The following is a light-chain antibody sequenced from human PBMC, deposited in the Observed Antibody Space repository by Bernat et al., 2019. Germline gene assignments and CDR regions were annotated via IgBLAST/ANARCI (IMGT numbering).Light chain of an antibody. CDR1: QSVLYSSDNKNY. CDR3: QQYYSTPIN. J-gene: IGKJ5*01. V-gene: IGKV4-1*01. Sequence: DIVMTQSPDSLAVSLGERATINCKSSQSVLYSSDNKNYLAWYQQKPGQPPKLLIYWASTRESGVPERFSGSGSGTDFTLTISSLQAEDVAVYYCQQYYSTPINFGQGTQLEIK. CDR2: WAS.